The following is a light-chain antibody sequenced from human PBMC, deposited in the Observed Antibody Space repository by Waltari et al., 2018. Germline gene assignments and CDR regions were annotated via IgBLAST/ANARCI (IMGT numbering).Light chain of an antibody. CDR2: EVY. J-gene: IGLJ2*01. Sequence: QSALTQPASVSGSPGQAIIISCTGTGSDVGGYDYVSWYQQYPGKAPRLIIYEVYNRPSGVSNRFSGSKSDNTASLTISGLQAEDESVYYCSSYTSSGVVFGGGTKLTVL. CDR3: SSYTSSGVV. CDR1: GSDVGGYDY. V-gene: IGLV2-14*01.